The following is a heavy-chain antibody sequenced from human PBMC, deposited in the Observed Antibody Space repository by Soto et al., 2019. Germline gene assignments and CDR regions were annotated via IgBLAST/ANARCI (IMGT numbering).Heavy chain of an antibody. CDR3: AKDLYDRSGSPSDY. D-gene: IGHD3-22*01. CDR2: ISGSGGST. V-gene: IGHV3-23*01. J-gene: IGHJ4*02. Sequence: GGSLRLSCAASGFTFSSYAMSWVRQAPGKGLEWVSAISGSGGSTYYADSVKGRFTISRDNSKNTLYLQMNSLRAEDTAVYYCAKDLYDRSGSPSDYWGQGTLVTVSS. CDR1: GFTFSSYA.